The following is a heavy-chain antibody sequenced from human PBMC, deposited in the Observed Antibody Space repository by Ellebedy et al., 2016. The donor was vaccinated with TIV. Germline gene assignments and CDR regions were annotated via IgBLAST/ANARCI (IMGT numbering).Heavy chain of an antibody. Sequence: AASVKVSCKASGYSFGSYGISWVRQAPGQGLEWMGWINTNNGNTNYAQKLQGRVTMTTDTSTSTAYMELRSLRSDDTAVYYCARGGAAAGATPDYWGQGTLVTVSS. J-gene: IGHJ4*02. CDR1: GYSFGSYG. CDR2: INTNNGNT. CDR3: ARGGAAAGATPDY. D-gene: IGHD6-13*01. V-gene: IGHV1-18*01.